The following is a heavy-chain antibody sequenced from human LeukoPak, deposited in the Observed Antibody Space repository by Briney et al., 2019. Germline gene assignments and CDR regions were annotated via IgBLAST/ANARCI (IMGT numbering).Heavy chain of an antibody. CDR2: INSDGSST. CDR1: GFTFSSYW. D-gene: IGHD3-10*01. J-gene: IGHJ4*02. V-gene: IGHV3-74*01. Sequence: PGGSLRLSCAASGFTFSSYWMHWVRQAPGKGLVWVSRINSDGSSTTYADSVKGRFTISRDNAKNTLYLQMNSLRAEDTAVYFCARSYDYYYGSGNFSPFWKYWGQGTLVTVSS. CDR3: ARSYDYYYGSGNFSPFWKY.